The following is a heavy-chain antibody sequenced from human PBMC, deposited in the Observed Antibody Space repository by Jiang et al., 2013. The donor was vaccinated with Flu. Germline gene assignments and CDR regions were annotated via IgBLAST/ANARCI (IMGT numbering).Heavy chain of an antibody. V-gene: IGHV5-10-1*01. D-gene: IGHD2-21*02. Sequence: GAEVKKPGESLRISCKGSGYSFTSYWISWVRQMPGKGLEWMGRIDPSDSYTNYSPSFQGHVTISADKSISTAYLQWSSLKASDTAMYYCASAVVTAFMPDYWGQGTLVTVSS. CDR1: GYSFTSYW. CDR2: IDPSDSYT. CDR3: ASAVVTAFMPDY. J-gene: IGHJ4*02.